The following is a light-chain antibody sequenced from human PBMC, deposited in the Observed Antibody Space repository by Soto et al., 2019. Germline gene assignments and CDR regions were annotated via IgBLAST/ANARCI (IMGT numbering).Light chain of an antibody. Sequence: DIEMIQSPSSLSASVGDRVTITCRASQSISSYVNWYQQKPGKAPRLLISAASTLQSGVPSRFSGGGSGTDFTLTISSLQPEDFATYYCQQSFKTPLAFGQGTRLEIK. V-gene: IGKV1-39*01. CDR2: AAS. J-gene: IGKJ5*01. CDR1: QSISSY. CDR3: QQSFKTPLA.